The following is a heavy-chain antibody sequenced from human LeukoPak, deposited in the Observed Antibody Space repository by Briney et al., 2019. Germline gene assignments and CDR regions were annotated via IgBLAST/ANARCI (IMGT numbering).Heavy chain of an antibody. D-gene: IGHD2-15*01. CDR1: GGSISSYY. J-gene: IGHJ6*03. V-gene: IGHV4-4*07. Sequence: SETLSLTCTVSGGSISSYYWSWIRQPAGKGLEWIGSIYTSGSTNYNPSLKSRVTMSVDTSKNQFSLKLSSVTAADTAVYYCARVHGRVVAARGYYYYMDVWGKGTTVTVSS. CDR3: ARVHGRVVAARGYYYYMDV. CDR2: IYTSGST.